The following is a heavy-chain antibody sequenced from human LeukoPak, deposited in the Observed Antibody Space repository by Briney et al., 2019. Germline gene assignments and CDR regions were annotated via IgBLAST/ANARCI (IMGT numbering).Heavy chain of an antibody. CDR2: ISGSGGST. J-gene: IGHJ3*02. V-gene: IGHV3-23*01. D-gene: IGHD3-10*01. CDR1: GFTFSSYA. Sequence: PGRSLRLSCAASGFTFSSYAMSWVRQAPGKGLEWDSAISGSGGSTYYADSVKGRFTISRDNSKNKLYLQKHSLRAEDTAVYYCAKSAGSFDDAFDIWGQGTIVTVSS. CDR3: AKSAGSFDDAFDI.